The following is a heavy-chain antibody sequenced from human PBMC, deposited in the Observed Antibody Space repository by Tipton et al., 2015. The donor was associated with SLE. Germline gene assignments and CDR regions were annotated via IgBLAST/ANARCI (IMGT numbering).Heavy chain of an antibody. Sequence: TLSLTCAVSGGSISSGGYSWSWIRQPPGKGLEWIGYIYHSGSTYYNPSLKSRVTISVDSSKNQFSLKLSSVTAADTAVYYCARLIAVVGFDYWGQGTLVTVSS. CDR1: GGSISSGGYS. CDR2: IYHSGST. V-gene: IGHV4-30-2*01. D-gene: IGHD6-19*01. CDR3: ARLIAVVGFDY. J-gene: IGHJ4*02.